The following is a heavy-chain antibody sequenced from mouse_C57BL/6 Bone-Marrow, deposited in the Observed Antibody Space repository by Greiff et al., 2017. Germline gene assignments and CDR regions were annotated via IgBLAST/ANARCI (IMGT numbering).Heavy chain of an antibody. Sequence: QVQLQQSGAELVRPGASVTLSCKASGYTFTDYEMHWVKQTPVHGLEWIGAIDPETGGTAYNQKFKGKAILTADKSSSTAYMELRSLTSEDSAVYYYTLYGSYYFDYWGQGTTLTVSS. CDR2: IDPETGGT. CDR1: GYTFTDYE. D-gene: IGHD1-1*01. V-gene: IGHV1-15*01. J-gene: IGHJ2*01. CDR3: TLYGSYYFDY.